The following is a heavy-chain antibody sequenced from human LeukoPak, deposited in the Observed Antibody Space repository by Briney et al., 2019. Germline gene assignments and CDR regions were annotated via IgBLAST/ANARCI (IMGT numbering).Heavy chain of an antibody. J-gene: IGHJ6*02. CDR1: GFTFSSYG. V-gene: IGHV3-33*01. CDR3: ARERVTGTSYYYYYGMDV. Sequence: GGSLRPSCAASGFTFSSYGMHWVRQAPGKGLEWEAVIWHDGSNKYYAASVKGRFTISRDNSKNTLYLQMNSLRAEDTAVYYCARERVTGTSYYYYYGMDVWGQGTTVTVSS. D-gene: IGHD6-19*01. CDR2: IWHDGSNK.